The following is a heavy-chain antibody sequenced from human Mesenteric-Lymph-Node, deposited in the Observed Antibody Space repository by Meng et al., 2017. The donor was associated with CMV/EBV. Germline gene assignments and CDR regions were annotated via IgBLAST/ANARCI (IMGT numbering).Heavy chain of an antibody. D-gene: IGHD6-13*01. V-gene: IGHV3-21*01. Sequence: GESLKISCAASGFTFSSYNINWVRQAPGKGLEWVSSISSSSSYMFYADSVKGRFTISRDNAKNSLYLQMNSLRAEDTAVYYCARDRGSSWPTRPYGMDVWGQGTTVTVSS. J-gene: IGHJ6*02. CDR1: GFTFSSYN. CDR3: ARDRGSSWPTRPYGMDV. CDR2: ISSSSSYM.